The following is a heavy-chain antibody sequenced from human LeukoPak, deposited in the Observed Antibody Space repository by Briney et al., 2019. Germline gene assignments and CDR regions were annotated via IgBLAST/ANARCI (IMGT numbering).Heavy chain of an antibody. CDR3: ARDRYYYGSGSYYDPLYYYYYMDV. CDR1: GGSFSGYY. CDR2: INHSGST. D-gene: IGHD3-10*01. V-gene: IGHV4-34*01. Sequence: SETLSLTCAVYGGSFSGYYWSWIRQPPGKGLEWIGEINHSGSTNYNPSLKSRVTISVDTSKNQFSLKLSSVTAADTAVYYCARDRYYYGSGSYYDPLYYYYYMDVWGKGTTVTVSS. J-gene: IGHJ6*03.